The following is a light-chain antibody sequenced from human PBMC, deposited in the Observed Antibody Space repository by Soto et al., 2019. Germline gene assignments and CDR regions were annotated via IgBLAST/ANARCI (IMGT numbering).Light chain of an antibody. Sequence: SYELTQPPSVSVAPGQTASITCGGNNIGRKGVHWYQQKPGQAPVLVVYDNSARPSGIPDRFSGSNSGNTAILTISRVEAGDEADYSCQLWGSTTEPVVFGGGTKLTVL. CDR1: NIGRKG. J-gene: IGLJ2*01. CDR2: DNS. CDR3: QLWGSTTEPVV. V-gene: IGLV3-21*02.